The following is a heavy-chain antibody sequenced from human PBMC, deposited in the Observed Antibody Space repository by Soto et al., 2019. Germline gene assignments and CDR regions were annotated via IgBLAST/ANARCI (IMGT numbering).Heavy chain of an antibody. Sequence: KPSETLSLTCTVSGGSISSYYWSWIRQPPGKGLEWIGYIYYSGSTNYNPSLKSRVTISVDTSKNQFSLKLSSVTAADTAVYYCASGIAARPNPYYYYYGMDVWGQGTTVTVSS. CDR2: IYYSGST. J-gene: IGHJ6*02. CDR3: ASGIAARPNPYYYYYGMDV. D-gene: IGHD6-6*01. CDR1: GGSISSYY. V-gene: IGHV4-59*01.